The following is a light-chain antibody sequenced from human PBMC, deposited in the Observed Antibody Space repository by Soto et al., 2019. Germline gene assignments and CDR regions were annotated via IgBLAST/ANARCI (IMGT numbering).Light chain of an antibody. Sequence: DIVMTQSPDSLAVSLGERATINCKSSQSVLYSSTNKNYLAWYQQKPGQPPKLLIYWASTRASGVPDRFSGSGSGTDFTLTISSLQAEDVAVYYCQQYYSTPPWTFGQGTKVEIK. V-gene: IGKV4-1*01. CDR2: WAS. J-gene: IGKJ1*01. CDR3: QQYYSTPPWT. CDR1: QSVLYSSTNKNY.